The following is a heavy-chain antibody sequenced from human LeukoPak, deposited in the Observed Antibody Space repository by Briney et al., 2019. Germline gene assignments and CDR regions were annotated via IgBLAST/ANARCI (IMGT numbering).Heavy chain of an antibody. J-gene: IGHJ4*01. Sequence: PGGSLRLSSTGSGFPFSSYGKHGGRQTPGRGLEWVAFIRYDGKTEYYADSVKGRFTIAREDSHSTVHLHMKDLRPDDAAVYFCAKDLITVINHYFDMWGQGTLVSGSS. CDR1: GFPFSSYG. CDR3: AKDLITVINHYFDM. CDR2: IRYDGKTE. V-gene: IGHV3-30*02. D-gene: IGHD3-22*01.